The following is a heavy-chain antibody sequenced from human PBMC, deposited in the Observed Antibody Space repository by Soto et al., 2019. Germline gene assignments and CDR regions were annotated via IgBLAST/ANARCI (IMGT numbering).Heavy chain of an antibody. CDR2: ISDDGDKV. CDR1: EFTFSDYA. J-gene: IGHJ5*02. Sequence: QVQLVESGGGVVQPGRSLRLSCAASEFTFSDYAMHWVRQAPGKGLEWVAVISDDGDKVFYADSMKDRLTISRDNSKSTLYLQMNSLRAEDTAVYYCAKGIAVALYNWFDPWGQGTLVTVSS. D-gene: IGHD6-19*01. CDR3: AKGIAVALYNWFDP. V-gene: IGHV3-30-3*01.